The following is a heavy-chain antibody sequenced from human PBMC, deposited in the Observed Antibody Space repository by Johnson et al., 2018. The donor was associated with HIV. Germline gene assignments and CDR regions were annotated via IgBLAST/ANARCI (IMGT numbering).Heavy chain of an antibody. CDR3: AREATGTTNAFYM. CDR1: GFTFSSHG. CDR2: IRYDGSNK. D-gene: IGHD1-7*01. J-gene: IGHJ3*02. Sequence: QVQLVESGGGVVQPGRSLRLSCAASGFTFSSHGMHWVRQAPGKGLEWVAFIRYDGSNKYYADSVKGRFTISRDNSKNTLYLQMNSLRAEDTAVYYCAREATGTTNAFYMWGQGTMVTISS. V-gene: IGHV3-33*01.